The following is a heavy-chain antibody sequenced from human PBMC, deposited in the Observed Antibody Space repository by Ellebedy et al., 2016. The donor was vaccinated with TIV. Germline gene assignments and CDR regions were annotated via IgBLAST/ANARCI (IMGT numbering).Heavy chain of an antibody. D-gene: IGHD4-17*01. V-gene: IGHV1-2*02. J-gene: IGHJ4*02. CDR2: INPNSGGT. Sequence: ASVKVSCKASGYTFTGYYMHWVRQAPGQGLEWMGWINPNSGGTNYAQKFQGRVTMTRDTSISTAYMELRSLRSDDTAVYYCARDILPKSYDYGDYGSYFDYWGQGTLVTVSS. CDR1: GYTFTGYY. CDR3: ARDILPKSYDYGDYGSYFDY.